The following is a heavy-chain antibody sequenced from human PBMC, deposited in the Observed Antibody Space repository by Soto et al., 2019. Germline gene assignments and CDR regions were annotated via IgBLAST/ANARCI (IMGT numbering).Heavy chain of an antibody. CDR1: GGSISSSSYY. D-gene: IGHD7-27*01. CDR2: IYYSGST. CDR3: ARMTGDHVSAYYFDY. J-gene: IGHJ4*02. Sequence: PSETLSLTCTVSGGSISSSSYYWGWIRQPPGKGLEWIGSIYYSGSTYYNPSLKSRVTISVDTSKNQFSLKLSSVTAADTAVYYCARMTGDHVSAYYFDYWGQGTLVTVSS. V-gene: IGHV4-39*07.